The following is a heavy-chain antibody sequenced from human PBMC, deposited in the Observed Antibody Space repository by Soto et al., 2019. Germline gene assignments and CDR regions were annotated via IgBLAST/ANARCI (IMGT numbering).Heavy chain of an antibody. CDR3: ARGWITAGCSNRFDP. CDR1: GFTFSGYG. CDR2: ISGTSSTT. J-gene: IGHJ5*02. Sequence: EVQLLESGGGLVHPGGSLRLSCAASGFTFSGYGMHWVRQAPRKGLESISYISGTSSTTYYADSVKGRFTISRDDAKSSLYLQMNGLRDEDTAVYYCARGWITAGCSNRFDPWGQGTLVTVSS. D-gene: IGHD2-8*02. V-gene: IGHV3-48*02.